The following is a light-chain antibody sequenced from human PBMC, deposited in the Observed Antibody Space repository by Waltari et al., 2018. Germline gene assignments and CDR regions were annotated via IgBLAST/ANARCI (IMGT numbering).Light chain of an antibody. V-gene: IGLV2-11*01. Sequence: QSALTQPRSVSGSPGKSVTISCTGSSSDIGAYNYVSWYQPHPGKAPKLMIYDVSERPAGLPELCSGYKSGNPASLTLAGLQAEDEADCHCSSYVSTLVFGGGTKLTIL. J-gene: IGLJ2*01. CDR1: SSDIGAYNY. CDR3: SSYVSTLV. CDR2: DVS.